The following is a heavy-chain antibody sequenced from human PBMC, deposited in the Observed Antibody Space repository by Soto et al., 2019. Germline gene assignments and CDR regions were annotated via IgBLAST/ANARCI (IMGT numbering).Heavy chain of an antibody. V-gene: IGHV4-30-2*01. CDR3: ARGVPRGSYYRGALDY. J-gene: IGHJ4*02. CDR2: IYHSGST. CDR1: GGSISSGGYS. D-gene: IGHD1-26*01. Sequence: QLQLQESGSGLVKPSQTLSLTCAVSGGSISSGGYSWSWIRQPPGKGLEWIGYIYHSGSTYYNPSLKSRVTISVDRSKNQFSLKLSSVTAADTAVYYCARGVPRGSYYRGALDYWGQGTLVTVSS.